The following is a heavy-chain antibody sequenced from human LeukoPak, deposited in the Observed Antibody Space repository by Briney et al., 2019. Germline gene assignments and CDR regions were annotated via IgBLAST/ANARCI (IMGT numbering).Heavy chain of an antibody. V-gene: IGHV4-61*01. Sequence: SETLSLTCTVSGGAFSSTNYYWTWLRQPPGKGLEWLGYVYYRGSTNYNPSLESRVTILVDTSKNQFSLKLRSVTAADTAMYYCAKRARIAIAGTRAGDAIDIWGHGTMVTVSS. CDR3: AKRARIAIAGTRAGDAIDI. J-gene: IGHJ3*02. CDR1: GGAFSSTNYY. D-gene: IGHD6-13*01. CDR2: VYYRGST.